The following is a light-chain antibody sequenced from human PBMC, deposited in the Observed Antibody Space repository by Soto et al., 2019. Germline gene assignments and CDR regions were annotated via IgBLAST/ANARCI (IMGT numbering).Light chain of an antibody. CDR1: SSDFGGYPY. V-gene: IGLV2-14*01. CDR3: TSYTSSSTLDV. J-gene: IGLJ1*01. CDR2: DVD. Sequence: SALTQPASVSGSPGQSITISCTGTSSDFGGYPYVSWYQQHPGKAPKLMIYDVDNRPSGVSNRFSGSKSGNTASLTISGLQAEDEADYYCTSYTSSSTLDVFGTGTKVTVL.